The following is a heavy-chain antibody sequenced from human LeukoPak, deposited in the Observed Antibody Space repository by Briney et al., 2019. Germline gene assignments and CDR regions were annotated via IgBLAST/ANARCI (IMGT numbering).Heavy chain of an antibody. J-gene: IGHJ4*02. CDR1: GASIRSSSYY. Sequence: SETLSHTSTVSGASIRSSSYYWGCIRHPPRRWLEWLGSIFYRGSTYYNPSIKSRVTISVDTSKSQFSLKLRSVTAADTAGYYCASTLTYYYGSGSYYIDCWGQGTLVTVSS. V-gene: IGHV4-39*01. D-gene: IGHD3-10*01. CDR2: IFYRGST. CDR3: ASTLTYYYGSGSYYIDC.